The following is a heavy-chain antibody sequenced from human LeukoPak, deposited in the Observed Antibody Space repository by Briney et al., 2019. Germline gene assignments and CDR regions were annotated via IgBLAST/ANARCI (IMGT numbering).Heavy chain of an antibody. V-gene: IGHV1-46*01. CDR2: INPSDGTA. Sequence: ASVKVSCKASGYTFTSYYIHWVRQAPGQGLEWMGIINPSDGTASYAQKFQGRVTMTRDTSTSTAYMELRSLRSDDTAVFYCARSLGCSSTSCYLDYXGXGALVTVSS. D-gene: IGHD2-2*01. CDR1: GYTFTSYY. CDR3: ARSLGCSSTSCYLDY. J-gene: IGHJ4*02.